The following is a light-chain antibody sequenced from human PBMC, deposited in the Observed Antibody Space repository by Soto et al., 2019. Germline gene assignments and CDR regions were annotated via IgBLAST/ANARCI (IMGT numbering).Light chain of an antibody. CDR1: QSVRSN. CDR3: QQYNNWPLTWT. V-gene: IGKV3-15*01. J-gene: IGKJ1*01. CDR2: GAS. Sequence: EIVMTQSPATLSVSPGERATLSCRASQSVRSNLAWYQQKPGQAPRLLIYGASTRATGSPARFSGSGSGTEFTLTISSLQSEDFAVYYCQQYNNWPLTWTFGQGTEVEIK.